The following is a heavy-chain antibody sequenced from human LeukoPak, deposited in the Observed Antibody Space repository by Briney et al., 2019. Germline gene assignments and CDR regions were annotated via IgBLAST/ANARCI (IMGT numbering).Heavy chain of an antibody. Sequence: ASVKVSCKASGYTFTSYGISWVRQAPGQGLERMGWISAYNGNTNYAQELQGRVTMTTDTSTSTAYMELRSLRSDDTAVYYCARDLLRIVGATTPTFDYWGQGTLVTVSS. J-gene: IGHJ4*02. CDR3: ARDLLRIVGATTPTFDY. CDR2: ISAYNGNT. D-gene: IGHD1-26*01. V-gene: IGHV1-18*01. CDR1: GYTFTSYG.